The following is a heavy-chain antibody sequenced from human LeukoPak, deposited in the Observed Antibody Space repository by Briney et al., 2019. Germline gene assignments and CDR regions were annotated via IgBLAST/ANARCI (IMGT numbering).Heavy chain of an antibody. D-gene: IGHD5-12*01. CDR3: ARGPYSGYDY. Sequence: PSETLSLTCTVSGGSISSSSYYWGWIRQPPGKGLEWIGSIYYSGSTYYNPSLKSRVTISVDTSKNQFSLKLSSVTAADTAVYYCARGPYSGYDYWGQGTLVTVSS. CDR1: GGSISSSSYY. V-gene: IGHV4-39*01. CDR2: IYYSGST. J-gene: IGHJ4*02.